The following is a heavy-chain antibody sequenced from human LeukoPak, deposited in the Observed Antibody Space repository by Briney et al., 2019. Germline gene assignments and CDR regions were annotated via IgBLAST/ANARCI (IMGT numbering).Heavy chain of an antibody. D-gene: IGHD6-13*01. CDR1: GGSISSYY. CDR2: IYYSGST. Sequence: SETLSLTCTVSGGSISSYYWSWIRQPPGKGLEWIGYIYYSGSTNYNPSLKSRVTISVDTSKNQFSLKLSSVTAADTAVYYCARAPWAAAGVYYFDYWGQGTLVTVSS. CDR3: ARAPWAAAGVYYFDY. V-gene: IGHV4-59*01. J-gene: IGHJ4*02.